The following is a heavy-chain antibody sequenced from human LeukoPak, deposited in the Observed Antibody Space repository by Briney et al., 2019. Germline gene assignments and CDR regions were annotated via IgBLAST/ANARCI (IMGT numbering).Heavy chain of an antibody. D-gene: IGHD3-16*02. CDR3: ARKVGYDYVWGSYRRNEATDY. CDR2: ISSSSSYI. J-gene: IGHJ4*02. Sequence: GGSLRPSCAASGFTFSSYSMNWVRQAPGKGLEWVSSISSSSSYIYYADSVKGRFTISRDNAKNSLYLQMNSLRAEDTAVYYCARKVGYDYVWGSYRRNEATDYWGQGTLVTVSS. V-gene: IGHV3-21*01. CDR1: GFTFSSYS.